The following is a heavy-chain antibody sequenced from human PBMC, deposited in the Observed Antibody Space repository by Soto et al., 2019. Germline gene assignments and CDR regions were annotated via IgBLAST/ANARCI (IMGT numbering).Heavy chain of an antibody. CDR1: GFTLSGYD. Sequence: EVQLVESGGGLVQPGGSLRLSFAASGFTLSGYDIHWVRQATGKGLEWVSGIGSAGDTYYEASVKGRFTISRENAKSSLYLQMNSLRVGDTAVYYCTRKAPTNGMAVWGQGTTVTVSS. CDR3: TRKAPTNGMAV. J-gene: IGHJ6*02. V-gene: IGHV3-13*01. CDR2: IGSAGDT.